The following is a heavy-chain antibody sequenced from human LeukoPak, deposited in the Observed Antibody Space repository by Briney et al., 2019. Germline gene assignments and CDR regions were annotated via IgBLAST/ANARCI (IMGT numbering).Heavy chain of an antibody. CDR3: ARGGDRSFDY. D-gene: IGHD3-10*01. J-gene: IGHJ4*02. Sequence: SETPSLTCDLSGVSISSTLWWTWVRQPPGKGLEWIAEIHHSGSINYTPSLKSRVTISVDKAKNQFSLNLNSVTAADTAVYYCARGGDRSFDYWGQGTLVTVSS. CDR1: GVSISSTLW. CDR2: IHHSGSI. V-gene: IGHV4-4*02.